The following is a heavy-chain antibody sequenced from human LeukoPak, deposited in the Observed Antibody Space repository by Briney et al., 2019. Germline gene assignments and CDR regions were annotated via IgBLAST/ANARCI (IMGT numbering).Heavy chain of an antibody. CDR2: ISSSSSYI. CDR3: AILWTPWGFEWLAEFDY. D-gene: IGHD6-19*01. V-gene: IGHV3-21*04. J-gene: IGHJ4*02. CDR1: GFTFSSYS. Sequence: GGSLRLSCAASGFTFSSYSMNWVRQAPGKGLEWVSSISSSSSYIYYADSVKGRFTISRDNAKNSLYLQMNSLRAEDTALYYCAILWTPWGFEWLAEFDYWGQGTLVTVSS.